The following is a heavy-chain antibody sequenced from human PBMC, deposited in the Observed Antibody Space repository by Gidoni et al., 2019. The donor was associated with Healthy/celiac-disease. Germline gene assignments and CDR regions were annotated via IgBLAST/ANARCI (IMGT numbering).Heavy chain of an antibody. CDR1: GFTVSSNY. CDR2: IYSGGST. J-gene: IGHJ5*02. CDR3: ARDSSELGIGGWFDP. V-gene: IGHV3-53*01. Sequence: EVQLVESGGGLIQLGGSMRLSRSASGFTVSSNYMSWVRQAPGKGLECVSVIYSGGSTSYADSVKGRFTISRDNSKNTLYLQMSSLRAEDTAVYCCARDSSELGIGGWFDPWGQGTLVTVSS. D-gene: IGHD7-27*01.